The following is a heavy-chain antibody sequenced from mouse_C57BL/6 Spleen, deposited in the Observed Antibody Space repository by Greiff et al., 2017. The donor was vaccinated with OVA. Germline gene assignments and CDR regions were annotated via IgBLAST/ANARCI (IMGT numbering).Heavy chain of an antibody. V-gene: IGHV1-82*01. CDR1: GYAFSSSW. CDR3: ARDSDSGYFDY. CDR2: IYPGDGDT. Sequence: QVQLQQSGPELVKPGASVKISCKASGYAFSSSWMNWVKQRPGKGLEWIGRIYPGDGDTNYNGKFKGKATLTADKSSSTASMQLSSLTSEDSAVYICARDSDSGYFDYWGQGTTLTVSS. J-gene: IGHJ2*01.